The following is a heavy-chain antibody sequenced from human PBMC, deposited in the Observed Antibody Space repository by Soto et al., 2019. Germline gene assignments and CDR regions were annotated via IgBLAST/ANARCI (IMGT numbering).Heavy chain of an antibody. CDR1: GGSITTGGTY. D-gene: IGHD2-2*01. CDR2: IYYTGAA. Sequence: NPSETLSLTCSVSGGSITTGGTYWSWARLLPGKGLQWVGYIYYTGAAYYNPALQRRVTISLDTSENQFSLKLTSVTAADTAVYYCARGTFNTISFDFWGQGRQVTVSS. J-gene: IGHJ4*02. CDR3: ARGTFNTISFDF. V-gene: IGHV4-31*03.